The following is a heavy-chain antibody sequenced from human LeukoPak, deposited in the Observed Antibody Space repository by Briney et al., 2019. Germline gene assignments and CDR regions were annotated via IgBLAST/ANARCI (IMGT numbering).Heavy chain of an antibody. D-gene: IGHD2-8*01. V-gene: IGHV3-20*04. J-gene: IGHJ6*03. CDR3: ARVLGCTNGVCPYYYYYYMDV. CDR2: INWNGGST. Sequence: GGSLRLSCAASGFTFADYGMSWVRQAPGQGLEWVCGINWNGGSTGYADSLQGRFTISRDNAKNSLYLQMNSLRAEDTALYYCARVLGCTNGVCPYYYYYYMDVWGKGTTVTVSS. CDR1: GFTFADYG.